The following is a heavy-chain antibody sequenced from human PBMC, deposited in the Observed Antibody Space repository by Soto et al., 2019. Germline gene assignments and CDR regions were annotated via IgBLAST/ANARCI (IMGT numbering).Heavy chain of an antibody. CDR3: ASLGDSGGNDY. CDR1: GGTFSSYA. D-gene: IGHD6-19*01. Sequence: QVQLVQSGAEVKKPGSSVKVSCKASGGTFSSYAISWVRQAPGQGLEWMGGIIPIFGTANYAQKFQGRVTITADEPTSTAYMELSSLRSEDTAVCYCASLGDSGGNDYWGQGTLVTVSS. V-gene: IGHV1-69*12. CDR2: IIPIFGTA. J-gene: IGHJ4*02.